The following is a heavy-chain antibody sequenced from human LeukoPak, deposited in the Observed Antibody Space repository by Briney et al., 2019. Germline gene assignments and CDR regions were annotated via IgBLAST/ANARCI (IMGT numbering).Heavy chain of an antibody. V-gene: IGHV3-23*01. CDR1: EFTFSIYA. CDR2: ITSRGEDT. CDR3: TRDRPNYYGTDGHYYRRNGDY. D-gene: IGHD3-22*01. J-gene: IGHJ4*02. Sequence: GGSLRLSCAASEFTFSIYAMSWARQAPGKGLEWVSSITSRGEDTWYAGSVKGRFTISRDNSKNTLYLQMNSLRAEDTAVYYCTRDRPNYYGTDGHYYRRNGDYWGQGTLVTVSS.